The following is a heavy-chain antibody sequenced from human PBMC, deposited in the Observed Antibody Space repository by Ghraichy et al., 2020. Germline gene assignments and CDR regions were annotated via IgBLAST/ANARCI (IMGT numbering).Heavy chain of an antibody. CDR3: ARASYYYDSSDSRAEAFDI. V-gene: IGHV4-4*07. J-gene: IGHJ3*02. CDR2: VYTSGTT. D-gene: IGHD3-22*01. CDR1: GGSISSYY. Sequence: SQTLSLTCTVSGGSISSYYWRWIRQSAGKGLEWIGRVYTSGTTNYNPSLKSRVIMSVSLSKNQFSLRLSSVTAADTAVYYCARASYYYDSSDSRAEAFDIWGQGTTVTVSS.